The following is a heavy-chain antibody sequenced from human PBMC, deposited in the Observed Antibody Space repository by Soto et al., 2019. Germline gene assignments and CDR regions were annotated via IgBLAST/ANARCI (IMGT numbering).Heavy chain of an antibody. V-gene: IGHV4-30-4*01. CDR1: GGSISSGDYY. J-gene: IGHJ4*02. D-gene: IGHD5-18*01. Sequence: QVQLQESGPGLVKPSQTLSLTCTVSGGSISSGDYYWSWIRQPPGKGLEWIGYIYYSGSTYYNPSLKSRVTISVDTSKNQFSLNLSSATAADTAVYYCAREGTAMAALDYWGQGTLVTVSS. CDR3: AREGTAMAALDY. CDR2: IYYSGST.